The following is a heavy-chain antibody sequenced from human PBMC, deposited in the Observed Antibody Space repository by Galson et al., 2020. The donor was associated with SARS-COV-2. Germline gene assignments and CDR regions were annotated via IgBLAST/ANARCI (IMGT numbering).Heavy chain of an antibody. CDR2: IYYSGST. CDR1: GGSISSYY. D-gene: IGHD1-7*01. V-gene: IGHV4-59*01. Sequence: ETSETLSLTCTVSGGSISSYYWSWIRQPPGKGLEWIGYIYYSGSTNYNPSLKSRVTISVDTSKNQFSLKLSSVTAADTAVYYCARGGDFITGTTYYVDYWGQGTLVTVSS. J-gene: IGHJ4*02. CDR3: ARGGDFITGTTYYVDY.